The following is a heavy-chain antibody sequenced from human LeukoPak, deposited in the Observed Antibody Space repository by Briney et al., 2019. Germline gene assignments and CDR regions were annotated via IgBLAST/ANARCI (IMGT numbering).Heavy chain of an antibody. CDR3: ATGLPVDTAMVPSD. J-gene: IGHJ4*02. CDR2: FDPEDGET. Sequence: ASVKVSCKVSGYTLTELSMHWVRQAPGKGLEWMGGFDPEDGETIYAQKFQGRVTMTEDTSTDTAYMELSSLRSEDTAVYYCATGLPVDTAMVPSDWGQGTLVTVSS. V-gene: IGHV1-24*01. CDR1: GYTLTELS. D-gene: IGHD5-18*01.